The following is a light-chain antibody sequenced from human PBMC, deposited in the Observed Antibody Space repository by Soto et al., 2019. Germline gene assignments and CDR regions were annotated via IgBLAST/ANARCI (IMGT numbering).Light chain of an antibody. CDR3: CSYADTSTFWVV. CDR1: SSDFGGYNV. Sequence: QSVLTQPASVSGSPGQSITISCSGTSSDFGGYNVVSWYQQHPGKAPKLIIYEGTKRPSGVSNRFSGSKSGNAASPTISGLQAEDEADYHCCSYADTSTFWVVFGGGTKLTVL. V-gene: IGLV2-23*03. J-gene: IGLJ3*02. CDR2: EGT.